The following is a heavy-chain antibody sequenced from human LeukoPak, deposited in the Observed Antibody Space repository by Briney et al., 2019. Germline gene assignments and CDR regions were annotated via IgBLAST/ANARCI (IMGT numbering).Heavy chain of an antibody. CDR3: AKDLDGSGSYFFDY. CDR1: GFTFSNYA. CDR2: ISGSGGST. Sequence: GGSLRLSCAASGFTFSNYAMSWVRQAPGKGLEWVSGISGSGGSTYYADSVKGRFTISRDNSKNTLYLQMNSLRAEDTAVYYCAKDLDGSGSYFFDYWGQGTLVTVSS. J-gene: IGHJ4*02. V-gene: IGHV3-23*01. D-gene: IGHD3-10*01.